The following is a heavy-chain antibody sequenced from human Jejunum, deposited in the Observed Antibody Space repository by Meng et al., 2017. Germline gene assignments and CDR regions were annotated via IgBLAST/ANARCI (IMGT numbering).Heavy chain of an antibody. J-gene: IGHJ4*02. CDR1: GFTFSTYG. CDR2: LSSSGSCT. CDR3: VKAGTGYYFDY. Sequence: GESLKILWTASGFTFSTYGMSRVRQAPGPGLGWVSALSSSGSCTYYADSVKGRFTISRDNSKNPVFLQMNSLRAEDTSIYYCVKAGTGYYFDYWGQGTLVTVSS. V-gene: IGHV3-23*01. D-gene: IGHD1-1*01.